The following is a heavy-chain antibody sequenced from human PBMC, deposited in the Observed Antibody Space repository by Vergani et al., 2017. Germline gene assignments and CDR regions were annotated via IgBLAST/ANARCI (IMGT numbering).Heavy chain of an antibody. V-gene: IGHV3-49*05. D-gene: IGHD3-10*01. CDR1: GFTFGYYA. CDR2: IRSKAYGQST. Sequence: EVQMVESGGGLVKPGGYLRLSCTASGFTFGYYAMDWFRQAPGQGLEWVGGIRSKAYGQSTIYAASVKGRFTISSDDSKSIAYVQMNNLQTEDTAMYYFGRDRVTMLRGSDAHAIRGEGAMVAVSS. J-gene: IGHJ3*01. CDR3: GRDRVTMLRGSDAHAI.